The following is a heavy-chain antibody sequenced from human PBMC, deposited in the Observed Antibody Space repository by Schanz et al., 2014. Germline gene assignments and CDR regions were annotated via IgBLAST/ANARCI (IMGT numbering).Heavy chain of an antibody. CDR2: IKRDGSEK. J-gene: IGHJ4*02. Sequence: EEQLVESGGGLVQPGGSLRLSCAASGFSFSTYWMSWVRQAPGKGLEWVANIKRDGSEKNYLDSVKGRFTISRDNAKNSLFLQMNSLRVEDTAVYYCAKTLFPGGTQTFGNWGRGTLVAVSS. CDR1: GFSFSTYW. CDR3: AKTLFPGGTQTFGN. D-gene: IGHD2-8*02. V-gene: IGHV3-7*05.